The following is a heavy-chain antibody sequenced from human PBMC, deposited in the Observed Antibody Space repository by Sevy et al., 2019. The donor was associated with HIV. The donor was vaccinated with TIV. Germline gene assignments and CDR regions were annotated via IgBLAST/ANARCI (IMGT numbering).Heavy chain of an antibody. CDR2: MSYNGNKK. CDR3: AGGGVLSGGVIVSYGMDV. J-gene: IGHJ6*02. CDR1: GFSFSRSP. D-gene: IGHD3-16*02. V-gene: IGHV3-30*04. Sequence: GGSLRLSCAASGFSFSRSPMHWVRQAPGKGLEWVAVMSYNGNKKYNGDSVKGRFTISRDDFKNTLYLQMNSLRTEDTAVYYCAGGGVLSGGVIVSYGMDVWGQGITVTVSS.